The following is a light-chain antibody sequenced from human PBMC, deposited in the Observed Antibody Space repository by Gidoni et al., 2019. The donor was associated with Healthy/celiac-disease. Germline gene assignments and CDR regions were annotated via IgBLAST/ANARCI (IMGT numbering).Light chain of an antibody. CDR1: QGISSY. Sequence: DIQLTQSPSFLSASVGDRVNITCRASQGISSYLAWYQQKPGKAPKLLIYAASTLQSGVPSRFSGRGSGTEFTLTISSLQPEDFATYYCQQLNSYPLTFGPGTKVDIK. V-gene: IGKV1-9*01. J-gene: IGKJ3*01. CDR3: QQLNSYPLT. CDR2: AAS.